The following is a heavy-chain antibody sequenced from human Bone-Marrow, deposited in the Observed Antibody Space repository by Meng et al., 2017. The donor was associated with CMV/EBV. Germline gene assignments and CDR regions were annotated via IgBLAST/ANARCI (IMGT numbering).Heavy chain of an antibody. Sequence: ASVKVSCKASGYTFSSYGISWVRQAPGQGLEWMGIINPSGGSTSYAQKFQGRVTMTRDTSTSTVYMELSSLRSEDTAVYYCARGGYYDSSGYYDVGYWGQGTLVNVSS. J-gene: IGHJ4*02. V-gene: IGHV1-46*01. D-gene: IGHD3-22*01. CDR1: GYTFSSYG. CDR3: ARGGYYDSSGYYDVGY. CDR2: INPSGGST.